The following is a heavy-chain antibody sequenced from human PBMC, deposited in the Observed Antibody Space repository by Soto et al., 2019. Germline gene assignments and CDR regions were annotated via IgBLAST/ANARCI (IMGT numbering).Heavy chain of an antibody. CDR2: IYYSGST. J-gene: IGHJ5*02. Sequence: PSETLSLTCTVSGGSISRSSYYWGWIRQPPGKGLEWIGSIYYSGSTYYNPSLKSRVTISVDTSKNQFSLKLSSVTAADTAVYYCARGGITVAGSGWFDPWGLGTLVTVSS. CDR3: ARGGITVAGSGWFDP. CDR1: GGSISRSSYY. D-gene: IGHD6-19*01. V-gene: IGHV4-39*01.